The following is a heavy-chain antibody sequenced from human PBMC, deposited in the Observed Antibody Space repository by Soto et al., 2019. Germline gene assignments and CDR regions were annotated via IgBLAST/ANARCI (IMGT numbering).Heavy chain of an antibody. CDR3: ARGVAVGYCSGGSCPYTSYFDY. Sequence: ASVKVSCKASGYTFTGYYMHWVRQAPGQGLEWMGWINPNSCGTNYAQKFQGWVTMTRDTSISTAYMELSRLRSDDTAVYYCARGVAVGYCSGGSCPYTSYFDYWGQGTLVTVSS. CDR2: INPNSCGT. V-gene: IGHV1-2*04. D-gene: IGHD2-15*01. CDR1: GYTFTGYY. J-gene: IGHJ4*02.